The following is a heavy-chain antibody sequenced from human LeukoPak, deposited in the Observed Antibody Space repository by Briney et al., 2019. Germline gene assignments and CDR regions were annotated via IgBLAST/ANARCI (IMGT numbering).Heavy chain of an antibody. CDR3: AKDRDRDYGGNSLYYFDY. CDR1: GFTFSSYA. Sequence: GGSLRLSCAASGFTFSSYAMSWVRQAPGKGLEWVSAISGSGGSTYYADSVKGRFTISRDNSKNTLYLQMNSLRAEDTAVYYCAKDRDRDYGGNSLYYFDYWGQGTLVTVSS. CDR2: ISGSGGST. J-gene: IGHJ4*02. V-gene: IGHV3-23*01. D-gene: IGHD4-23*01.